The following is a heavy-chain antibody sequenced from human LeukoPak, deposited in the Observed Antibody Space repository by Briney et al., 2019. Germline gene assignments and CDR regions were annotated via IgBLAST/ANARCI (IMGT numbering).Heavy chain of an antibody. D-gene: IGHD6-19*01. CDR3: ARGPYSSGYYSFDY. CDR1: GGSISGYY. CDR2: VYTSGST. Sequence: SETLFLTCTVSGGSISGYYWSWIRQPAGQGLEWIGRVYTSGSTNYNPSLKSRVTMSVDTSKNQFSLKPTSVTAADTAVYYCARGPYSSGYYSFDYWGQGTLVTVSS. V-gene: IGHV4-4*07. J-gene: IGHJ4*02.